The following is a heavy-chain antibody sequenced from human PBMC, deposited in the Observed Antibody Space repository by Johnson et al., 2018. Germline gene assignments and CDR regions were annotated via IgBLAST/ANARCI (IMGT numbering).Heavy chain of an antibody. J-gene: IGHJ6*02. CDR3: ARDGDIVGVPGAMPYYDGMDV. V-gene: IGHV1-69*14. D-gene: IGHD2-2*01. Sequence: QVQLVQSGAEVKKPGSSVKVSCKASGGTFSSYAISWVRQAPGQGLEWMGGIIPIFGTANYAQKFQGRVTITADKSTSTAYMELGSLRSEDTAVYYCARDGDIVGVPGAMPYYDGMDVWGQGTTVTVSS. CDR2: IIPIFGTA. CDR1: GGTFSSYA.